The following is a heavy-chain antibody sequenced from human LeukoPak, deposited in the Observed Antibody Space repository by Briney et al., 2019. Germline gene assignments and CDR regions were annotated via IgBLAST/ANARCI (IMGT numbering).Heavy chain of an antibody. V-gene: IGHV3-15*07. CDR1: GFTFSNAW. D-gene: IGHD6-19*01. CDR2: IKSKTDGGTT. Sequence: TGGSLRLSCAASGFTFSNAWMNWVRQAPGKGLEWVGRIKSKTDGGTTDYAAPVKGRFTISRDDSKNTLYLQMNSLKTEDTAVYYCTTDKDSSGWYYYYGMDVWGQGTTVTVSS. CDR3: TTDKDSSGWYYYYGMDV. J-gene: IGHJ6*02.